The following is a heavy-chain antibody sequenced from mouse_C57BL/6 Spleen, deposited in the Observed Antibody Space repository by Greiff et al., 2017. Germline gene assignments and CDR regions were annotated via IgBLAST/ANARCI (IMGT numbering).Heavy chain of an antibody. Sequence: QVQLKESGPELVKPGASVKISCKASGYAFSSSWMNWVKQRPGKGLEWIGRLYPGDGDTNYNGKFKGKATLTADKSSSTAYMQLSSLTSEDSAVYFCARSGYGRAFDVWGTGTTVTVSS. CDR2: LYPGDGDT. D-gene: IGHD1-1*01. J-gene: IGHJ1*03. V-gene: IGHV1-82*01. CDR1: GYAFSSSW. CDR3: ARSGYGRAFDV.